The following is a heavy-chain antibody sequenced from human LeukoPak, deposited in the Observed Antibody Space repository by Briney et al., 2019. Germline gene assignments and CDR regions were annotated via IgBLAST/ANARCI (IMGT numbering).Heavy chain of an antibody. Sequence: SETLSLTCTVSGGSISSSTYYWSWIRQPAGKGLEWIGRIYTSGSTNYNPSLKGRVTISVDTSKNQFSLKLSSVTAADTAVYYCAREGYGDLYYWGQGTLVTVSS. D-gene: IGHD4-17*01. V-gene: IGHV4-61*02. CDR1: GGSISSSTYY. CDR3: AREGYGDLYY. J-gene: IGHJ4*02. CDR2: IYTSGST.